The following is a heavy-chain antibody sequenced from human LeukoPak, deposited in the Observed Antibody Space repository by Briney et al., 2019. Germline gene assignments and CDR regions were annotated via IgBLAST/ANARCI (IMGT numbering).Heavy chain of an antibody. CDR3: ARVGGPVPAALEDAFDL. CDR2: VYTSGSP. V-gene: IGHV4-4*07. Sequence: SETLSLTFNVSGASINTYYWSWIRQSAGGGLEFIGRVYTSGSPDYNPSLKSRVIMSADTSKNQFSLKLRSVTAADTALYYCARVGGPVPAALEDAFDLWGQGILVTVSS. D-gene: IGHD2-15*01. CDR1: GASINTYY. J-gene: IGHJ3*01.